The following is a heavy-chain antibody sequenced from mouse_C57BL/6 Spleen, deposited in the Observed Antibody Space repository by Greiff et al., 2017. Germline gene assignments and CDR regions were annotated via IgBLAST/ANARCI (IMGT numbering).Heavy chain of an antibody. V-gene: IGHV1-64*01. J-gene: IGHJ3*01. Sequence: VQLQQSGAELVKPGASVKLSCKASGYTFTSYWMHWVKQRPGQGLEWIGMIHPNSGSSNYNEKFKSKATLTVDKSSSTAYMQLSSLTSEDSAVYYCARVELGRFAYWGQGTLVTVSA. CDR2: IHPNSGSS. CDR1: GYTFTSYW. CDR3: ARVELGRFAY. D-gene: IGHD4-1*01.